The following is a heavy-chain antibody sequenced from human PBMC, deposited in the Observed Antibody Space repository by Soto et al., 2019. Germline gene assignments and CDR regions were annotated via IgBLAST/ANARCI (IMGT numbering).Heavy chain of an antibody. CDR3: ARCVTFTIFGVATGGDAFDI. Sequence: GASVKVSCKASGYTFTGYYMHWVRQAPGQGLEWMGWITPNSGGTNYAQKFQGWVTMTRDTSISTAYMELSRLRSDDTAVYYCARCVTFTIFGVATGGDAFDIWGQGTMVTVSS. D-gene: IGHD3-3*01. CDR1: GYTFTGYY. V-gene: IGHV1-2*04. J-gene: IGHJ3*02. CDR2: ITPNSGGT.